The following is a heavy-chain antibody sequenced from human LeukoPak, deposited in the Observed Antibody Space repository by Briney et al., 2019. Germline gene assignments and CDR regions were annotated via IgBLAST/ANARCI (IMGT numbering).Heavy chain of an antibody. CDR1: GFTFTSYG. J-gene: IGHJ4*02. V-gene: IGHV1-18*01. Sequence: ASVKVSCKASGFTFTSYGFTWVRQAPGQGLEWMGWISANNGDRHYAQSVQDRVTLTTDTSTSTAYMGLRSLRSDDTAVYYCVRKGRQLAPDSWGQGTLVTVSS. D-gene: IGHD1-1*01. CDR2: ISANNGDR. CDR3: VRKGRQLAPDS.